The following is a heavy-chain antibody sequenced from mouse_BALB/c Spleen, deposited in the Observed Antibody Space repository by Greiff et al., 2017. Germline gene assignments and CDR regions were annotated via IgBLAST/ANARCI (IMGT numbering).Heavy chain of an antibody. V-gene: IGHV5-6-3*01. J-gene: IGHJ1*01. D-gene: IGHD1-1*01. CDR1: GFTFSSYG. CDR3: AHYGSSYWYFDV. Sequence: EVQVVESGGGLVQPGGSLKLSCAASGFTFSSYGMSWVRQTPDKRLELVATINSNGGSTYYPDSVKGRFTISRDNAKNTLYLQMSSLKSEDTAMYYCAHYGSSYWYFDVWGAGTTVTVSS. CDR2: INSNGGST.